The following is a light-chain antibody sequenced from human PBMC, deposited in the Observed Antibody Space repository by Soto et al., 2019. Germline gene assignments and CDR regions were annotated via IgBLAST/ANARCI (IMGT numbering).Light chain of an antibody. CDR3: QKYNNDPLT. Sequence: DLQMTQSPPSLSASVGDRVTVTCRASHDIGNSLAWYQHRPGKSPRLLISGASTLQSGVPARFSGSGSATYFTLVISNLRPEDVATYFCQKYNNDPLTFGGGIKVEVK. J-gene: IGKJ4*01. CDR2: GAS. V-gene: IGKV1-27*01. CDR1: HDIGNS.